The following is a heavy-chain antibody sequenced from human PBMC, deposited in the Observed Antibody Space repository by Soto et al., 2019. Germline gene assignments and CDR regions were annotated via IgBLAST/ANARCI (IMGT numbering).Heavy chain of an antibody. Sequence: PSETLSLTCTVSGGSISSSSYYWGWIRQPPGKGLEWIGSIYYSGSTYYNPSLKSRVTISVDTSKNQFSLKLSSVTAADTAVYYCASPPEGVVVTTWGYWGQGTLVTVSS. CDR3: ASPPEGVVVTTWGY. CDR1: GGSISSSSYY. V-gene: IGHV4-39*01. D-gene: IGHD3-22*01. CDR2: IYYSGST. J-gene: IGHJ4*02.